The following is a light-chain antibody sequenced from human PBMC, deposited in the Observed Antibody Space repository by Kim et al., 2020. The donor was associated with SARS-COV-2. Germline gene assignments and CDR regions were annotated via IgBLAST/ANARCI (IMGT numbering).Light chain of an antibody. J-gene: IGKJ5*01. Sequence: ASVGDRVTITCRASQDIRNDLDWYQQNPGRAPKRLIYGASSLQSGVPSRFSGSGSGTEFTLTISSLQPEDFATYFCLQHNTDPITFGQGTRLEIK. CDR2: GAS. V-gene: IGKV1-17*01. CDR3: LQHNTDPIT. CDR1: QDIRND.